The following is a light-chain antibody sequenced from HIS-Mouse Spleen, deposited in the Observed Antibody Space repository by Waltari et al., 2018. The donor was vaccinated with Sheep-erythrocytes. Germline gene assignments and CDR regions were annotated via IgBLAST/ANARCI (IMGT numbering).Light chain of an antibody. CDR1: SSDVGGYNY. V-gene: IGLV2-8*01. CDR2: EVS. J-gene: IGLJ3*02. CDR3: SSYAGSNNWV. Sequence: QSALTQPPSASGSPGQSVTISCTGTSSDVGGYNYVSWYQQHPGKAPQLMIYEVSKRPSGAPDRFSGSKSGNTASLTVSGLQAEDEADYYCSSYAGSNNWVFGGGTKLTVL.